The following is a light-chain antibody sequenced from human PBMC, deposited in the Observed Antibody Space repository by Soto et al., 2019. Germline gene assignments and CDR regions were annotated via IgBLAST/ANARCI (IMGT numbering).Light chain of an antibody. CDR3: CSYAGRYTSV. Sequence: QSALTQPRSVSGSPGQSVTISCTGTSSDVGAYNYVSWYQQHPGNAPILMIHDVTKRPSGVPDRFSGSKSGNTASLTISGLQADDEDDYYCCSYAGRYTSVLGTGTKLTVL. CDR2: DVT. J-gene: IGLJ1*01. CDR1: SSDVGAYNY. V-gene: IGLV2-11*01.